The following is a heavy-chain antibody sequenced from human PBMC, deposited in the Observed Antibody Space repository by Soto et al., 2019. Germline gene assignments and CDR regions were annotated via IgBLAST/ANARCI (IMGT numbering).Heavy chain of an antibody. CDR2: TYHSGTT. J-gene: IGHJ5*02. CDR1: GDSINNSHW. V-gene: IGHV4-4*02. CDR3: AREVNSSPARGPNWFDP. D-gene: IGHD6-13*01. Sequence: QVQLQESGPGLVQPSGTLSLTCAVSGDSINNSHWWSWVRQTPGKGLEWIGETYHSGTTNYNPSLTTRVTISIDKSKNQFSLKMNSVTAADTAVYYCAREVNSSPARGPNWFDPWGPGTLVTFSS.